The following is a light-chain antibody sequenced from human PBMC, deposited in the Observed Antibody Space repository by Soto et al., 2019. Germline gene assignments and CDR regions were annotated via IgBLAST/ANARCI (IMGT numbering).Light chain of an antibody. CDR1: QSVSSY. CDR2: DAS. CDR3: QQRSSWPRT. J-gene: IGKJ1*01. Sequence: EIALTQSPATLSLSPGERAALSCGASQSVSSYLAWFQQKPGQAPRLLIYDASNRAPRIPARFSGSGSGTDFTLTISSLEPEDFAVYYCQQRSSWPRTFGQGTKVDIK. V-gene: IGKV3-11*01.